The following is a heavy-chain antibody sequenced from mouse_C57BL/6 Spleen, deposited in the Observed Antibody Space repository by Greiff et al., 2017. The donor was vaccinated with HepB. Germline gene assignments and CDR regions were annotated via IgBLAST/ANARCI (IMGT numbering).Heavy chain of an antibody. CDR2: INPSNGGT. V-gene: IGHV1-53*01. J-gene: IGHJ1*03. D-gene: IGHD1-1*01. Sequence: QVQLQQPGTELVKPGASVKLSCKASGYTFTSYWMHWVKQRSGQGLEWIGNINPSNGGTNYNEKFKSKATLTVDKSSSTAYMQLSSLTSEDSAVYYCARAITTVVADWYFDVWGTGTTVTVSS. CDR3: ARAITTVVADWYFDV. CDR1: GYTFTSYW.